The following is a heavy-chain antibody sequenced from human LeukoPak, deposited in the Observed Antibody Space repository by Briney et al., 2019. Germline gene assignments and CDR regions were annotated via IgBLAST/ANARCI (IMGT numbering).Heavy chain of an antibody. CDR3: ARMGPPLRGVRYYYYMDV. D-gene: IGHD3-10*01. CDR2: IYYSGST. Sequence: SETLSLTCNVSGGSISSYYWSWIRQPPGKGLEWIGYIYYSGSTNYNPSLKSRVTISVDTPKNQFSLKLTSVTAADTAVYYCARMGPPLRGVRYYYYMDVWGKGTTVTVSS. V-gene: IGHV4-59*01. CDR1: GGSISSYY. J-gene: IGHJ6*03.